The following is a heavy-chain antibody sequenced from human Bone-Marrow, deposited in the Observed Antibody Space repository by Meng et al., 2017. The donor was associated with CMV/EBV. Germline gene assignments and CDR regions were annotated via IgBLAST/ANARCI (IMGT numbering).Heavy chain of an antibody. CDR3: ARDRWSGYYRGYYYYGMDV. Sequence: GGSLRLSCTVSGYSISSGYYWGWIRQPPGKGLEWVSVIYSGGSTYYADSVKGRFTISRDNSKNTLYLQMNSLRAEDTAVYYCARDRWSGYYRGYYYYGMDVWGQGTTVTVSS. V-gene: IGHV3-53*05. CDR2: IYSGGST. D-gene: IGHD3-3*01. CDR1: GYSISSGYY. J-gene: IGHJ6*02.